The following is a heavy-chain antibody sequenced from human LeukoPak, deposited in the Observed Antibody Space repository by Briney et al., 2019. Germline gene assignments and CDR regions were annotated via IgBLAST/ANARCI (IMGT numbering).Heavy chain of an antibody. Sequence: SGGSLRLSCAASGFTFSSYWMHWVRQAPGKGLVWVSRIIMDGSSTRSTYADSVKGRFTISRDNAKNTLYLEMNSLRAEDTAVYYCARDGRYWYFDLWGRGTPVTVSS. CDR3: ARDGRYWYFDL. J-gene: IGHJ2*01. CDR1: GFTFSSYW. V-gene: IGHV3-74*01. CDR2: IIMDGSST.